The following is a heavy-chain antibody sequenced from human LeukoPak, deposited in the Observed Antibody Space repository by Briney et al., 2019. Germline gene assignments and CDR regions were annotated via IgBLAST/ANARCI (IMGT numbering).Heavy chain of an antibody. CDR2: IYHTGST. Sequence: PSETLSLTCDVSGGSISSGLYSWSWIRRPLGKGLEWIGYIYHTGSTYYNPSLKSRVTISVDTSKNQFSLRLSSVTAADTAVYYCARLQYCSGTSCYWFDPWGQGTLVTVSS. CDR3: ARLQYCSGTSCYWFDP. D-gene: IGHD2-2*01. J-gene: IGHJ5*02. V-gene: IGHV4-30-2*01. CDR1: GGSISSGLYS.